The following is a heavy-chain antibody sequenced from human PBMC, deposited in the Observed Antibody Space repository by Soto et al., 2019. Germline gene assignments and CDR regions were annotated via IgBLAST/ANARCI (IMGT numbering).Heavy chain of an antibody. D-gene: IGHD2-2*01. V-gene: IGHV3-7*03. Sequence: EVQLVESGGGVVQPGGSLRLSCAASGFTFSDYWMNWVRQAPGKGLEWVANIKQDGSDKYFVDSVKGRLTISRDNAKNSLYLQMNSLRPDDTAVYYCAREGDVVLLPGSLEALDIWGQGTVVTVSS. J-gene: IGHJ3*02. CDR2: IKQDGSDK. CDR3: AREGDVVLLPGSLEALDI. CDR1: GFTFSDYW.